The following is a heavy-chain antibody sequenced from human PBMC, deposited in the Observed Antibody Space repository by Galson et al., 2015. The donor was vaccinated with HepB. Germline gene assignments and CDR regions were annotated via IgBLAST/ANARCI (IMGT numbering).Heavy chain of an antibody. CDR2: ISGSGGST. CDR1: GFTFSSYA. Sequence: SLRLSCAASGFTFSSYAMSWIRQAPGKGLEWVSAISGSGGSTYYADSVKGRFTISRDNSKNTLYLQMNSLRVEDTAVYYCASQMNMVGRYFDWLLWFDYWGQGTLVTVSS. J-gene: IGHJ4*02. V-gene: IGHV3-23*01. D-gene: IGHD3-9*01. CDR3: ASQMNMVGRYFDWLLWFDY.